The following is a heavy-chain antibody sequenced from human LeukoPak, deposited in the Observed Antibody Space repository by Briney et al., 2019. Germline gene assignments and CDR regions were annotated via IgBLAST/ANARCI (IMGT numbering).Heavy chain of an antibody. V-gene: IGHV3-30*02. CDR1: GFTFSSYG. CDR3: AKDETLMTTVTYYFDY. Sequence: GGSLRLSCAASGFTFSSYGTHWVRQAPGKGPEWVAFIRYDGSNKYYADSVKGRFTISRDNSKNTLYLQMNSLRAEDTAVYYCAKDETLMTTVTYYFDYWGQGTLVTVSS. CDR2: IRYDGSNK. J-gene: IGHJ4*02. D-gene: IGHD4-11*01.